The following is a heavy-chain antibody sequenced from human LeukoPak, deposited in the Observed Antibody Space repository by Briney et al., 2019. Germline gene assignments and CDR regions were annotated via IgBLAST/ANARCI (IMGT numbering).Heavy chain of an antibody. Sequence: GRSLGLSCAASGFTFSSYVMHWVRQAPGTGLEWVADVLYDGTTKHYADSVKGRFTISRDNSKNTLYLQMNSLRLEDTAVYYCARAGGPIWPDVNWFGPWGQGTLVTVSS. CDR3: ARAGGPIWPDVNWFGP. D-gene: IGHD3-10*01. J-gene: IGHJ5*02. V-gene: IGHV3-30*03. CDR1: GFTFSSYV. CDR2: VLYDGTTK.